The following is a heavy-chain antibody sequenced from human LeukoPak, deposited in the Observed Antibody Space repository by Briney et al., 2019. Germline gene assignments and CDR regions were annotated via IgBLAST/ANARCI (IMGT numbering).Heavy chain of an antibody. D-gene: IGHD2-2*01. V-gene: IGHV4-34*01. CDR2: INHSGST. CDR1: GGSFSGYY. J-gene: IGHJ5*02. CDR3: ARKGGRFIVVVPAAIRGRVDIWFDP. Sequence: PSETLSLTCAVYGGSFSGYYWSWIRQPPGKGLEWIGEINHSGSTNYNPSLKSRVTISVDTSKNQFSLKLSSVTAADTAVYYCARKGGRFIVVVPAAIRGRVDIWFDPWGQGTLVTVSS.